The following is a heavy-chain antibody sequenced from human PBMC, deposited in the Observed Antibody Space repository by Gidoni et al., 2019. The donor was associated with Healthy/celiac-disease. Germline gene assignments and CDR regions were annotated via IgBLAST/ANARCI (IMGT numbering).Heavy chain of an antibody. CDR3: ALTNLGYCSSTSCIGGFDY. V-gene: IGHV3-23*01. CDR2: ISGSGGST. J-gene: IGHJ4*02. D-gene: IGHD2-2*01. Sequence: EVQLLESGGGLVQPGGSLRLSCAASGFTFSSYAMSWVRQAPGKGLEWVSAISGSGGSTYYADSVKGRFTISRDNSKNTLYLQMNSLRAEDTAVYYCALTNLGYCSSTSCIGGFDYWGQGTLVTVSP. CDR1: GFTFSSYA.